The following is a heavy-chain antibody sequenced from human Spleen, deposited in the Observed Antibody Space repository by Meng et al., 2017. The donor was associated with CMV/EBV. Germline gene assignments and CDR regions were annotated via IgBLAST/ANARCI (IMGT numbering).Heavy chain of an antibody. Sequence: KVSCKASGYSFANYWIGWVRQMPGQGLEWMGIIYPGDSDTRYSPTLQGQVTISADESISTAYLQLSSLKASDNATYYCVRQEYSTSSVENWGQGTLVTVSS. J-gene: IGHJ4*02. CDR2: IYPGDSDT. CDR3: VRQEYSTSSVEN. CDR1: GYSFANYW. V-gene: IGHV5-51*01. D-gene: IGHD2/OR15-2a*01.